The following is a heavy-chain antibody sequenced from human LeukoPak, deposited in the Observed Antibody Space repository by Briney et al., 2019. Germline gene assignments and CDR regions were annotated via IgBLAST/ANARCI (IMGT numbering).Heavy chain of an antibody. CDR2: IRSYGSA. CDR3: ARQDHGGSSGYYPPGVY. Sequence: SETLSLTCIVSGGSISSSNCYWGWIRQPPGKGLEWIGAIRSYGSAYYNPSLSSRVTMSVDTSKNQFSLKLNSVTAADTAVYYCARQDHGGSSGYYPPGVYWGQGTLVTVSS. CDR1: GGSISSSNCY. D-gene: IGHD3-22*01. J-gene: IGHJ4*02. V-gene: IGHV4-39*01.